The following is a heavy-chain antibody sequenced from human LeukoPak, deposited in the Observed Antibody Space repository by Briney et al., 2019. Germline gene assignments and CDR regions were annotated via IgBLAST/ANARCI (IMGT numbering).Heavy chain of an antibody. CDR3: ARDRYYCSSTSCYTRNNFDY. V-gene: IGHV1-3*03. D-gene: IGHD2-2*01. J-gene: IGHJ4*02. CDR2: INAGNGNT. CDR1: GYTFTSYA. Sequence: ASVKVSCKASGYTFTSYAMHWVRQAPGRRLEWMGWINAGNGNTKYSQEFQGRVTITRDTSASTAYMELSSLRSEDMAVYYCARDRYYCSSTSCYTRNNFDYWGQGTLVTVSS.